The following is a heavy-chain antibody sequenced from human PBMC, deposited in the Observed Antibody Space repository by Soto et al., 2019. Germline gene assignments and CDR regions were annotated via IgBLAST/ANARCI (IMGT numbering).Heavy chain of an antibody. D-gene: IGHD6-6*01. CDR3: ARQISSSPGSRTMDV. V-gene: IGHV4-39*01. Sequence: SETLFLTCTVSGGSISSGGYYWSWIRQHPGKGLEWIGSIYYSGSTYYNPSLKSRVTISVDTSKNQFSLKLSSVTAADTAVYYCARQISSSPGSRTMDVWGQGTTVTVSS. CDR1: GGSISSGGYY. J-gene: IGHJ6*02. CDR2: IYYSGST.